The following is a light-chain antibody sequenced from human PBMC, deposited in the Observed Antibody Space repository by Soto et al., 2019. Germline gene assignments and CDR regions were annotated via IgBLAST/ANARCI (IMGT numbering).Light chain of an antibody. J-gene: IGLJ2*01. Sequence: QSALTQPPSVSGSPGQSVTISCTGTSSDVGSYNRVSWYQQPPGTAPKLMIYEVSYRPSGVPDRFSGSKSGNTASLTISGLQAEDEADYYCSSYTSSSTVLFGGGTKLTVL. V-gene: IGLV2-18*02. CDR3: SSYTSSSTVL. CDR1: SSDVGSYNR. CDR2: EVS.